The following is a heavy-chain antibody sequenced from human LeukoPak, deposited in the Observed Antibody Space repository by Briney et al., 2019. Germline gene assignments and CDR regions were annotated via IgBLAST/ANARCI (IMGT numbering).Heavy chain of an antibody. J-gene: IGHJ4*02. CDR2: IWYDGSNK. CDR3: AKDRGRYYDSSGYYWGYYFDS. Sequence: PGRSLRLSCAASGFAFSSYGMHWVRQAPGKGLEWVAVIWYDGSNKYYADSVKGRFTISRDNSKNTLYLQMSSLRAEDTAVYYCAKDRGRYYDSSGYYWGYYFDSWGQGILVTVST. V-gene: IGHV3-33*06. D-gene: IGHD3-22*01. CDR1: GFAFSSYG.